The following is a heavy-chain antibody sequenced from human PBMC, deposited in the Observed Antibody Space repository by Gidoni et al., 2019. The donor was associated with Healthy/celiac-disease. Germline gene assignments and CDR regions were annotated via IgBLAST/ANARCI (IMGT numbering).Heavy chain of an antibody. CDR3: AKDPLIVVVAESDY. J-gene: IGHJ4*02. CDR1: GFTFSSYA. Sequence: EVQLLESGGGLVQPGGSLRLSCAASGFTFSSYAMSWVRQAPGKGLEWVSAISGSGGSTYYEDSVKGRFTISRDNSKNTLYLQMNSLRAEDTAVYYCAKDPLIVVVAESDYWGQGTLVTVSS. D-gene: IGHD2-15*01. V-gene: IGHV3-23*01. CDR2: ISGSGGST.